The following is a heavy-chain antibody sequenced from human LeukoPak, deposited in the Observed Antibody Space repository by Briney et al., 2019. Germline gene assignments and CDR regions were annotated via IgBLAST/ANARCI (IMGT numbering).Heavy chain of an antibody. D-gene: IGHD3-10*01. CDR3: AKDPGYYDGSGSYYFDY. V-gene: IGHV3-23*01. Sequence: PGGSLGLSCAASGFTFSSYAMNWVRQAPGKGLEWVSTISSIGVSTYYADSVKGRFTISRDNSKNTLYLQMNSLRAEDTAVYYCAKDPGYYDGSGSYYFDYWGQGTLVTVSS. J-gene: IGHJ4*02. CDR2: ISSIGVST. CDR1: GFTFSSYA.